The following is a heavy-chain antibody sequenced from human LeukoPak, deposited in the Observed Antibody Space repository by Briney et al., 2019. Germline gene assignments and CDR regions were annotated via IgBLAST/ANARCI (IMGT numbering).Heavy chain of an antibody. D-gene: IGHD4-17*01. CDR3: ARDPNGDYIGAFDM. CDR1: GFTFSSYA. J-gene: IGHJ3*02. Sequence: GGSLGLSCAASGFTFSSYAMMWVRQAPGKGLELVSTIRAGDHSTYYADSVKGRFTISRDNSKRTLFLQMNSLRAEDTAVYFCARDPNGDYIGAFDMWGPGTTVTVSS. CDR2: IRAGDHST. V-gene: IGHV3-23*01.